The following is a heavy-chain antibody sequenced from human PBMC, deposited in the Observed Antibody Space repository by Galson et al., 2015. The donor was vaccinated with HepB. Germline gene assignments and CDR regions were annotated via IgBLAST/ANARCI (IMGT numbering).Heavy chain of an antibody. J-gene: IGHJ4*02. CDR3: ARDLGSGRYLSDY. CDR1: GFTFSSYG. D-gene: IGHD6-19*01. V-gene: IGHV3-30*03. Sequence: SLRLSCAASGFTFSSYGMHWVRQAPGKGLEWVALISYDGSNKYYADSLKGRFTISRDNSNNALYLQMNSLRAEDTAVYYCARDLGSGRYLSDYWGQGTLVTVSS. CDR2: ISYDGSNK.